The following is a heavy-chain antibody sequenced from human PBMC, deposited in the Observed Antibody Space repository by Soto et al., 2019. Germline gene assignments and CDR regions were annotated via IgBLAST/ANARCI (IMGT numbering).Heavy chain of an antibody. V-gene: IGHV4-31*03. CDR1: GGSISTGGYY. D-gene: IGHD6-6*01. CDR3: ARRSPFHLYGMDV. J-gene: IGHJ6*02. Sequence: QVQLQESGPGLVKPSQTLSLTCTVSGGSISTGGYYWIWIRQHPAKGLEWIGYIYYSGSTNYNPSLKSRITMSIDTSKNQFSLNLYSVTAADTAVYYCARRSPFHLYGMDVWGQGTTVTVSS. CDR2: IYYSGST.